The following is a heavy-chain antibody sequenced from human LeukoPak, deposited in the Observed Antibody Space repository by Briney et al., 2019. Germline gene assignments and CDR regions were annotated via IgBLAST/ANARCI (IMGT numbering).Heavy chain of an antibody. CDR3: VRGVRTYDY. J-gene: IGHJ4*02. Sequence: GGSLRLSCAASGFRLNNYWMSWVRQAPGKGLEWVANVKEDESEKYYVDAVKGRFTISRDNDKNSLFLQMNSLRIEDTAVYHCVRGVRTYDYWGQGTLLTVSS. V-gene: IGHV3-7*04. CDR2: VKEDESEK. CDR1: GFRLNNYW.